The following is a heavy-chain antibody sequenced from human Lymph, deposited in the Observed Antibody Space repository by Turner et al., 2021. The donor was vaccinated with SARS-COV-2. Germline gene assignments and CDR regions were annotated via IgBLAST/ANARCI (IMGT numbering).Heavy chain of an antibody. V-gene: IGHV1-69*10. CDR2: IMPILGIA. CDR3: ARRHSGNYDAFDI. Sequence: QVQLVQSGAEVKKPGSSVKVSCTASGGTISTYVISGVRQAPGQGLEWMGGIMPILGIANDAQKFQGRVTITADKSTSTDYMELSSLRSEDTAVYHCARRHSGNYDAFDIWGQGTMVTVSS. J-gene: IGHJ3*02. D-gene: IGHD1-26*01. CDR1: GGTISTYV.